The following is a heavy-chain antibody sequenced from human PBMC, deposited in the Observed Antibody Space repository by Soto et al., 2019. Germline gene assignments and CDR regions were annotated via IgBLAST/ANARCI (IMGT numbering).Heavy chain of an antibody. Sequence: ESGGGVVQPGRSLRLSCAASGFTFSSYGMHWVRQAPGKGLEWVAVISYDGSNKYYADSVKGRFTISRDNSKNTLDLQMNSLRAEDTAVYSCAKGYSNSVCDYWGQGTLVTVSS. CDR3: AKGYSNSVCDY. J-gene: IGHJ4*02. V-gene: IGHV3-30*18. CDR2: ISYDGSNK. D-gene: IGHD5-18*01. CDR1: GFTFSSYG.